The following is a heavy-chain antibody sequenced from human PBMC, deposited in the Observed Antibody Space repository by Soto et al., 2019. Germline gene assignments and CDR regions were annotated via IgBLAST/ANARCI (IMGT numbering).Heavy chain of an antibody. V-gene: IGHV4-39*01. CDR1: GGSISSSSYY. Sequence: PSETLSLTCTVSGGSISSSSYYWGWIRQPPGKGLEWIGSIYYSGSTYYNPSLKSRVTISVDTSKNQFSLKLSSVTAADTAVYYCARPVPSSGYYYGMDVWGQGTTVTVSS. CDR2: IYYSGST. J-gene: IGHJ6*02. CDR3: ARPVPSSGYYYGMDV. D-gene: IGHD6-6*01.